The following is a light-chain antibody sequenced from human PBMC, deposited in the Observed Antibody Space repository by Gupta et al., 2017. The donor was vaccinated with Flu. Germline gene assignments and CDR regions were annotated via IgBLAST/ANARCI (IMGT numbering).Light chain of an antibody. Sequence: DLRLTQSPSSLSAYVGDRVTITCRASESIDTYLNWYQQKPGKAPNLLIFATPRLQHGVPSRFSGSGSGTVFTLTISRLQPEDCATYFCQQSDNSPPTSGQGTKVEIK. V-gene: IGKV1-39*01. CDR1: ESIDTY. CDR2: ATP. J-gene: IGKJ1*01. CDR3: QQSDNSPPT.